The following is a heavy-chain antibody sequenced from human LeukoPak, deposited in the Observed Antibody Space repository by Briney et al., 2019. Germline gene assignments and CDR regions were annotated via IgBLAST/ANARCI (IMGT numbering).Heavy chain of an antibody. CDR2: INPSGGST. D-gene: IGHD3-3*01. V-gene: IGHV1-46*01. CDR3: AKDQNNDDFWSGYRPAGLDY. Sequence: ASVKVSCKASGYTFTSYYMHWVRQAPGQGLEWMGIINPSGGSTSYAQKFQGRVTMTRDTSTSTVYMELSSLRAEDTAVYYCAKDQNNDDFWSGYRPAGLDYWGQGTLVTVSS. J-gene: IGHJ4*02. CDR1: GYTFTSYY.